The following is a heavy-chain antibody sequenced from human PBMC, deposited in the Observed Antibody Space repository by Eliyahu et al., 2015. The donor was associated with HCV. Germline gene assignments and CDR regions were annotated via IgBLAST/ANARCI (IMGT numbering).Heavy chain of an antibody. CDR2: IDFTGST. CDR3: ARGGYSDSPGYNSQYFDY. V-gene: IGHV4-31*03. D-gene: IGHD5-24*01. Sequence: QVRLQESGPGLVKASQTLSXTCTVSGASISSGXXYHWXWIRXXPGKGLECIGYIDFTGSTAYNPALENRLTMSIDTSGEKFSLQLSSVTAADTAVYFCARGGYSDSPGYNSQYFDYWGQGTLVTVSS. J-gene: IGHJ4*02. CDR1: GASISSGXXYH.